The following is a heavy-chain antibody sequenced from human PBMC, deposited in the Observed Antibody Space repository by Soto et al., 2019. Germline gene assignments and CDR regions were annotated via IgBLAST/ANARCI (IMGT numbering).Heavy chain of an antibody. D-gene: IGHD1-20*01. CDR1: GFTFNIYA. CDR2: TGATGRTT. V-gene: IGHV3-23*01. CDR3: ATVHNTSRSFDY. Sequence: PGGSLRLSCAASGFTFNIYAMTWVRQAPGEGLEWVSTTGATGRTTYYSDSVKGRFTVSRDNSKNTLDLQMSNLRAEDTAVYYCATVHNTSRSFDYWGQGTLVTVSS. J-gene: IGHJ4*02.